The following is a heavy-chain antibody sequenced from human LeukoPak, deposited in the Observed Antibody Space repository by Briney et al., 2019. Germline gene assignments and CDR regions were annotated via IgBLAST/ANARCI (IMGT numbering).Heavy chain of an antibody. CDR1: GGAISISNYS. J-gene: IGHJ5*02. D-gene: IGHD6-13*01. CDR3: VAATGTLGWFDP. Sequence: PSETLSLTCTVSGGAISISNYSWGWIRQPPGKGLEWIGSMYYSGSTYYNPSLKSRVTISVDTSKNHFSLNLNSVTAADTAVYYCVAATGTLGWFDPWGQGTLVTVSS. CDR2: MYYSGST. V-gene: IGHV4-39*02.